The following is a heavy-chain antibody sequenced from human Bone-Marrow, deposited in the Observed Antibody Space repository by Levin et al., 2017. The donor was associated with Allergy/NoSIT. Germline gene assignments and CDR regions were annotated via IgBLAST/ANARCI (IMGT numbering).Heavy chain of an antibody. CDR1: GFTFSHHT. V-gene: IGHV3-30*01. D-gene: IGHD3-10*01. Sequence: GGSLRLSCAASGFTFSHHTMHWVRQAPGNGLEWVAIISYEGSNKYYLDSVRGRFTISRDFSKNTLYLQMNSLRVEDTAVYYCARVRSDSGSYFGAFDIWGQGEMVTVSS. J-gene: IGHJ3*02. CDR2: ISYEGSNK. CDR3: ARVRSDSGSYFGAFDI.